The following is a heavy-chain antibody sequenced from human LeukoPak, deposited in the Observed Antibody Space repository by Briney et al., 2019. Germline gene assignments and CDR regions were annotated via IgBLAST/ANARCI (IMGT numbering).Heavy chain of an antibody. J-gene: IGHJ4*02. V-gene: IGHV4-39*01. Sequence: SETLSLTCTVSGVSISSSSYYWGWIRQPPGKGLEWIGSIYYSGSTYYNPSLKSRVTISVDTSKNQFSLKLSSVTAADTAVYYCARQWGYCSGGSCYGARIDYWGQGTLVTVSS. CDR1: GVSISSSSYY. CDR3: ARQWGYCSGGSCYGARIDY. D-gene: IGHD2-15*01. CDR2: IYYSGST.